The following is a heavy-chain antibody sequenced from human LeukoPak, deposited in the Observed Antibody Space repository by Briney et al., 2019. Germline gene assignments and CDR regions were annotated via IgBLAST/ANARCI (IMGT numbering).Heavy chain of an antibody. V-gene: IGHV1-69*13. D-gene: IGHD3-3*01. J-gene: IGHJ4*02. CDR1: GGTFSSYA. Sequence: ASVKVSCKASGGTFSSYAISWVRQAPGQGLEWMGEIIPIFGTANYARKFQGRVTITADESTSTAYMELSSLRSEDTAVYYCARDETYYDFWSGYPNFDYWGQGTLVTVSS. CDR2: IIPIFGTA. CDR3: ARDETYYDFWSGYPNFDY.